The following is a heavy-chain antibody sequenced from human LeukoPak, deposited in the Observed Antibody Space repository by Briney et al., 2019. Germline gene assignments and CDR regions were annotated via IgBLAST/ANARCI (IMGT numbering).Heavy chain of an antibody. CDR2: IKQDGSEK. Sequence: PGRSLRLSCAASGFTFDDYAMHWVRQAPGKGLEWVANIKQDGSEKYYVDSVKGRFTISRDNAKNSLYLQMNSLRAEDTAVYYCARDGLMVTSYYMDVWGKGTTVTISS. V-gene: IGHV3-7*01. CDR3: ARDGLMVTSYYMDV. J-gene: IGHJ6*03. CDR1: GFTFDDYA. D-gene: IGHD3-16*01.